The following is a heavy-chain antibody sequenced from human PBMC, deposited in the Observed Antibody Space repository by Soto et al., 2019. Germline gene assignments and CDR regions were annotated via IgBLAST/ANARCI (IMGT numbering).Heavy chain of an antibody. CDR1: SSSISSSRYY. Sequence: SETLSLTCTVSSSSISSSRYYWGWIRQPPGKGLEWSGSIYYSRSTYYNPSLKSRVTISVDTSKNQFSLKLSAVTAADTAVYYCARRGFWSGYSYYYYGMDVWGQGTTVTVSS. D-gene: IGHD3-3*01. V-gene: IGHV4-39*01. CDR2: IYYSRST. CDR3: ARRGFWSGYSYYYYGMDV. J-gene: IGHJ6*02.